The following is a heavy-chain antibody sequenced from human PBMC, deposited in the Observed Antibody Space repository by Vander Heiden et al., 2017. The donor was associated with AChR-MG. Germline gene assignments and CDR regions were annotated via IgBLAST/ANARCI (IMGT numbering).Heavy chain of an antibody. CDR1: DFTFRDSA. CDR2: IRSKANCYAA. CDR3: TFHRGDGYKSDAFDI. J-gene: IGHJ3*02. V-gene: IGHV3-73*01. Sequence: VQLAESGGGSVRPGGSLKRSCAASDFTFRDSARYWVRQASGKGLGWVGHIRSKANCYAAVDVASVKGRFTITRDDSRNTAYLQMNSLKTEDTAVYYCTFHRGDGYKSDAFDIWGQGTMVTVSS. D-gene: IGHD3-10*01.